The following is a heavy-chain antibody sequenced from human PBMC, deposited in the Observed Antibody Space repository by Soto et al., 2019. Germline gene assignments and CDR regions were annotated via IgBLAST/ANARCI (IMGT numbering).Heavy chain of an antibody. CDR2: INAGNGNT. V-gene: IGHV1-3*01. D-gene: IGHD3-9*01. J-gene: IGHJ4*02. Sequence: ASVKVSCKASGYTFTSYAMHWVRQAPGQRLEWMGWINAGNGNTKYSQKFQGRVTITRDTSASTAYMELSSLRSEDTAVYYCARDGYDILTGYYKGLGYWGQGTLVTVSS. CDR1: GYTFTSYA. CDR3: ARDGYDILTGYYKGLGY.